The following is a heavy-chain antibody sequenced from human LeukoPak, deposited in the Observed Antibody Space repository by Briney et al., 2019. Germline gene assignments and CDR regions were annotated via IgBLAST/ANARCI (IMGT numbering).Heavy chain of an antibody. CDR3: ARSFGGVIAPFDY. CDR2: IIPIFGTA. Sequence: ASVKVSCKASGGTFSSYAISWVRQAPGQGLEWMGGIIPIFGTANYAQKFQGRVTITADESTSTAYMELSSLRSEDTAAYYCARSFGGVIAPFDYWGQGTLVTVSS. J-gene: IGHJ4*02. CDR1: GGTFSSYA. D-gene: IGHD3-16*02. V-gene: IGHV1-69*13.